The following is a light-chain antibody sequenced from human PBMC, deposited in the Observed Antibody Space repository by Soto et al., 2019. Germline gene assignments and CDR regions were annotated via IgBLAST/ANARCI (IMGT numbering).Light chain of an antibody. V-gene: IGKV3-15*01. CDR3: QQYNNWPPWT. Sequence: EIVMTQSPATLSXSXGXXXTXXXRAGQSVSSNLAWYQQKPGQAPRLLIYGASTRATGIPERFSGSGSGTEFTPTISSLQSEDFALYYCQQYNNWPPWTFGQGTKVDIK. CDR1: QSVSSN. J-gene: IGKJ1*01. CDR2: GAS.